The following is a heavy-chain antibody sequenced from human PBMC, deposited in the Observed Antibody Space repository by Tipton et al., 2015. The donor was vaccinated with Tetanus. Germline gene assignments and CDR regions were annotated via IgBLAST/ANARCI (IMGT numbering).Heavy chain of an antibody. D-gene: IGHD6-25*01. J-gene: IGHJ2*01. CDR1: GYSLIDYF. CDR2: INPNGGGT. V-gene: IGHV1-2*02. CDR3: ARLGGIQRHFDR. Sequence: QSGAEVKKPGASVKVSCKASGYSLIDYFIHWVRQSPGQGLEWVGWINPNGGGTRFAQTVKGRVTMTRDTSTSTVYLELNRLIYNDTAVYYCARLGGIQRHFDRWGPGTLVIVSS.